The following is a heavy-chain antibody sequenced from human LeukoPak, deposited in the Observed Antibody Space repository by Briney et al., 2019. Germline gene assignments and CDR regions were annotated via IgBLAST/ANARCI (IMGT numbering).Heavy chain of an antibody. D-gene: IGHD3-9*01. CDR3: ARGRDVLRYFDWLRYFDY. CDR2: INHSGST. CDR1: GGSFSGYY. J-gene: IGHJ4*02. Sequence: SETLSLTCAVYGGSFSGYYWSWIRQPPGKGLEWIGEINHSGSTNYNPSLKSRVTISVDTSKNQFSLKLSSVTAADTAVYYCARGRDVLRYFDWLRYFDYWGQGTLVTVSS. V-gene: IGHV4-34*01.